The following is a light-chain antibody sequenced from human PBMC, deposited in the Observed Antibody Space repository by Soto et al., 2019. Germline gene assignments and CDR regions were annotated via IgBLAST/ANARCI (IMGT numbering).Light chain of an antibody. CDR3: QQRGKWPVT. CDR2: DTS. CDR1: QSVRIY. V-gene: IGKV3-11*01. Sequence: EIVLTQSPGTLSLSPGERATLSCRASQSVRIYVAWYQQKPGQAPRLLIYDTSKRATGIPARFSGSGSGTDFSLTITSLEPEDFALYYCQQRGKWPVTFGPGTKVDIK. J-gene: IGKJ3*01.